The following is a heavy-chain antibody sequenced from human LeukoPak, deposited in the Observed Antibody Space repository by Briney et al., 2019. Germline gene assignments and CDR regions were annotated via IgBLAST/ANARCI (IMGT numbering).Heavy chain of an antibody. Sequence: PGGSLTLSCAACGFTFSSFDMIGVRQAPGQGLEWVSGIIGSGGSQFYAESVKGRFIISRDNSKNTLYLQMYGLTAEDTALYYCAKDREYSSVHVFDYLGRGTLVTVSS. CDR3: AKDREYSSVHVFDY. D-gene: IGHD4-11*01. CDR2: IIGSGGSQ. V-gene: IGHV3-23*01. J-gene: IGHJ4*01. CDR1: GFTFSSFD.